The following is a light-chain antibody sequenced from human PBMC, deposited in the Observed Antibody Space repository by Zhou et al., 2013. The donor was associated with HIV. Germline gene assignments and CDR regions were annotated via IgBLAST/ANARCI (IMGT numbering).Light chain of an antibody. CDR2: GAS. Sequence: EVVLTQSPATLSLSPGERATLSCRASHTVTSNYLAWYQHKPGQGPKVLIFGASTRANGIPGRFSGSGSGTEFTLTISSLQPDDFATYYCQQYNSYSQTFGQGTKVEIK. V-gene: IGKV3D-7*01. CDR3: QQYNSYSQT. J-gene: IGKJ1*01. CDR1: HTVTSNY.